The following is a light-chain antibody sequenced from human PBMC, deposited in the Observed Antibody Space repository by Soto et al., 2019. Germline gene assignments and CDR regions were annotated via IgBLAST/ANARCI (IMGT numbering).Light chain of an antibody. J-gene: IGLJ1*01. CDR2: DVS. Sequence: QSVLTQPASVSGSPGQSITISCTGTSSGVGGSNYVSWYQQHPGKAPKLMIYDVSNRPSGVSNRFSGSKSGNTASLTISGLQAEDEADYYCGSYSSSSTLYVFGTGTKLTVL. V-gene: IGLV2-14*03. CDR3: GSYSSSSTLYV. CDR1: SSGVGGSNY.